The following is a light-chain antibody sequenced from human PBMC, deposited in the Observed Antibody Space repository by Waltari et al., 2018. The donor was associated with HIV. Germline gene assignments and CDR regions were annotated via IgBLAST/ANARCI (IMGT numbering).Light chain of an antibody. CDR3: QQYDDWPPFT. CDR2: GAS. V-gene: IGKV3-15*01. Sequence: DIVMTQSPAILSVSPGESVTLSCRASQSVRTSLAWYQQKPGQAPRLLIHGASTRATGIPARFSGSGSGTEFTLTISSLQSEDSAVYHCQQYDDWPPFTFGQGTKLEIK. CDR1: QSVRTS. J-gene: IGKJ2*01.